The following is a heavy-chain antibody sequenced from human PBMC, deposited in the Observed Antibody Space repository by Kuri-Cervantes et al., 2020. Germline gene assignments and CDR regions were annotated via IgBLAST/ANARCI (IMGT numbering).Heavy chain of an antibody. Sequence: SQTLALTCAVYGGSFSGYYWSWIRQPPGKGLEWIGEINHSGSTNYNPSLKSRVTISVDTSKNQFSLKLSSVTAADTAVYYCARPRRSSGSAFDIWCQGTMVTVSS. CDR2: INHSGST. CDR1: GGSFSGYY. CDR3: ARPRRSSGSAFDI. V-gene: IGHV4-34*01. J-gene: IGHJ3*02. D-gene: IGHD3-22*01.